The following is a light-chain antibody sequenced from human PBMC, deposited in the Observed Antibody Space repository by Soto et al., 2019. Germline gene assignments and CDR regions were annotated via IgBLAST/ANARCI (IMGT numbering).Light chain of an antibody. CDR2: AVS. Sequence: EIMMTQSPGTLSASPGERATLSCRASQSVSSNLAGYQQKPGQAPRLLIYAVSTRATGIPARFSGSGSGTEFTLNISSLQSEDFAVYYCQQYNKWPLTFGQGTKVEIK. CDR1: QSVSSN. J-gene: IGKJ1*01. V-gene: IGKV3-15*01. CDR3: QQYNKWPLT.